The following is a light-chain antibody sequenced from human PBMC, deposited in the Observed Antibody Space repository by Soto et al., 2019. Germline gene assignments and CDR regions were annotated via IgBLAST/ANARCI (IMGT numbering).Light chain of an antibody. Sequence: AIQLTQSPSSLSASVGDRVTISCRASQGIGNDLAWYQQKPGKAPRLLIFAASNLQSGVPSRFSGSGSGTDFTLNIRRLQPEDFATYYCLQLYNFSWTFGQGTKVEIK. CDR2: AAS. CDR1: QGIGND. J-gene: IGKJ1*01. V-gene: IGKV1-6*01. CDR3: LQLYNFSWT.